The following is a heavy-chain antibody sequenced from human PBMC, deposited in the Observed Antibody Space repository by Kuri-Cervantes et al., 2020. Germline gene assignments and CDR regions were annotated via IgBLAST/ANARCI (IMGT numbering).Heavy chain of an antibody. CDR3: AKVVIVVGATSRHTDAFDI. Sequence: SLKISCAASGFTFDDYAMHWVRQAPGKGLEWVSGISWNSSSIDYVDSVKGRFTISRDNSKNTLYLQMNSLRAEDTAVYYCAKVVIVVGATSRHTDAFDIWGQGTMVTVSS. V-gene: IGHV3-9*01. CDR1: GFTFDDYA. J-gene: IGHJ3*02. CDR2: ISWNSSSI. D-gene: IGHD1-26*01.